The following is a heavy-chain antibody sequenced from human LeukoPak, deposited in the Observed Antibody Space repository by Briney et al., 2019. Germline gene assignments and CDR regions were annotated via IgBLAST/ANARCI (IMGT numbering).Heavy chain of an antibody. J-gene: IGHJ4*02. Sequence: GGSLRLSCAASGFSFSTYAMSWVRQAPGKGLEWVSAISGSGGSTYYADSVKGRFTISRDNSKNTLYLQMNSLRAEDTAVYYCATGPEMATILYWGQGTLVTVSS. CDR3: ATGPEMATILY. CDR2: ISGSGGST. CDR1: GFSFSTYA. V-gene: IGHV3-23*01. D-gene: IGHD5-24*01.